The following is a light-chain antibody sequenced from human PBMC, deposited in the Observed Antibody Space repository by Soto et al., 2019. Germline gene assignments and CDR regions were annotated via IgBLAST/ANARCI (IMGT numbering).Light chain of an antibody. CDR2: KVT. J-gene: IGLJ1*01. CDR3: TSSTTGGLYG. V-gene: IGLV2-14*01. Sequence: QSALTQPASVSGSPGQSITISCTGTSSDVGGSAYVSWYQQFPGNVPRLLIYKVTNRPSGVSYRFSGSKSGNTASLTISGIQFVDEADYFCTSSTTGGLYGFGTGTKLAVL. CDR1: SSDVGGSAY.